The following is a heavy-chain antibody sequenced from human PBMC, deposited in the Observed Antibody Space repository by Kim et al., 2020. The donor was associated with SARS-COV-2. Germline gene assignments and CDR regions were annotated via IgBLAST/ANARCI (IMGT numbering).Heavy chain of an antibody. CDR3: ARDSSANDPLPHWWFDP. CDR1: GYTFTRHH. V-gene: IGHV1-46*01. Sequence: ASVKVSCKASGYTFTRHHMHWVRQAPGQGLEWLGVINPSSGSTDYAQKFQGRAAMTSDTSTSTFYMELYSLKSEDTATYFCARDSSANDPLPHWWFDPWGQGTQVIVSS. D-gene: IGHD1-1*01. J-gene: IGHJ5*02. CDR2: INPSSGST.